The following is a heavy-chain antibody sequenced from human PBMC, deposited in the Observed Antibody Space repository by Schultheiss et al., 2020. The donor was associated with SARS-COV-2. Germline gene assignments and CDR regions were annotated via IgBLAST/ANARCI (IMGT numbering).Heavy chain of an antibody. D-gene: IGHD3-22*01. V-gene: IGHV4-59*10. CDR3: ARERYTSSGYQRDDAFDI. J-gene: IGHJ3*02. CDR2: IYTSGST. CDR1: GGSFSGYY. Sequence: SETLSLTCAVYGGSFSGYYWSWIRQPPGKGLEWIGRIYTSGSTNYNPSLKSRVTISVDTSKNQFSLKLSSVTAADTAVYYCARERYTSSGYQRDDAFDIWGQGTMVTVSS.